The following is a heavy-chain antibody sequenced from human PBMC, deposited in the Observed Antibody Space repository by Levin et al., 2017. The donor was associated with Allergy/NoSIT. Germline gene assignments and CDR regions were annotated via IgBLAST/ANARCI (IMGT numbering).Heavy chain of an antibody. CDR3: ARQGGGGSGNYYRYFDG. V-gene: IGHV4-39*07. CDR1: GGSITSRSYY. J-gene: IGHJ2*01. Sequence: SETLSLTCTVSGGSITSRSYYWGWIRQPPGKGLEWIGSIYYTGDTYDNPPLKSRVTISVDTSKNHFSLRLTSVTAADTAVYYCARQGGGGSGNYYRYFDGWGRGSLVTVSS. CDR2: IYYTGDT. D-gene: IGHD1-26*01.